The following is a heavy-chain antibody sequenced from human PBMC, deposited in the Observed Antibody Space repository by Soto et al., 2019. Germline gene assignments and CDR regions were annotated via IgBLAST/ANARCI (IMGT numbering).Heavy chain of an antibody. D-gene: IGHD1-26*01. V-gene: IGHV3-23*04. CDR3: ANDMGTGWEHYHLFDS. Sequence: EVQLVQSGGGLVQPGGSLGLSCTASGFTFSSYSMTWVRLSPGKGLEWVSAASGRGDRTYYADSVSGRVTISRDNSKNTLFLQMNNLRVEDTAIYYCANDMGTGWEHYHLFDSWGQESSSPSLQ. CDR2: ASGRGDRT. CDR1: GFTFSSYS. J-gene: IGHJ4*01.